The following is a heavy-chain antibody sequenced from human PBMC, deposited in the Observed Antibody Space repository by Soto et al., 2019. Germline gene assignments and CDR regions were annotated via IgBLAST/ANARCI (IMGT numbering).Heavy chain of an antibody. V-gene: IGHV1-18*04. J-gene: IGHJ1*01. CDR3: SSGADYYDRSGYNP. Sequence: GSAVKGCCKASGYTFTSYGISWVRQAPGQGREWMGWISAYNGNTNHAQHPHRRVTTTTDTSTSTAYWQLRSLISDDTPVYYCSSGADYYDRSGYNPWGQGTLVTVSS. CDR2: ISAYNGNT. D-gene: IGHD3-22*01. CDR1: GYTFTSYG.